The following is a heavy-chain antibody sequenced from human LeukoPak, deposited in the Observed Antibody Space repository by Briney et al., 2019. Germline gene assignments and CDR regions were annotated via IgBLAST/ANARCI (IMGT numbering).Heavy chain of an antibody. Sequence: GESLKISCKGSGYSFTSYWIGWVRQMPGKGLEWMGIIYPGDSDTRYSPSFQGQVTISADKSISTAYLQWSSLKASDPAMYYCARHSGYSSGWYSGAVDYWGQGTLVTVPS. J-gene: IGHJ4*02. D-gene: IGHD6-19*01. CDR1: GYSFTSYW. V-gene: IGHV5-51*01. CDR2: IYPGDSDT. CDR3: ARHSGYSSGWYSGAVDY.